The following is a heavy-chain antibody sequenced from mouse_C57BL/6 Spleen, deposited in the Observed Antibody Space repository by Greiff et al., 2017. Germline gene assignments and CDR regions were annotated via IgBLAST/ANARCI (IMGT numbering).Heavy chain of an antibody. CDR1: GYTFTDYN. J-gene: IGHJ2*01. CDR2: INPNNGGT. CDR3: ARYPSLGYFDY. V-gene: IGHV1-18*01. Sequence: ESGPELVKPGASVKIPCKASGYTFTDYNMDWVKQSHGKSLEWIGDINPNNGGTIYNQKFKGKATLTVGKSSSTAYMELRSLTSEATAVYYCARYPSLGYFDYWGQGTTLTVSS.